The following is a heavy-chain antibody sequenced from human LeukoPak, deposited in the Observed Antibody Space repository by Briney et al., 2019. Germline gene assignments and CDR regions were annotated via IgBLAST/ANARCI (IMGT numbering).Heavy chain of an antibody. J-gene: IGHJ4*02. CDR3: ARPVRYDTYYFDY. D-gene: IGHD3-22*01. V-gene: IGHV5-51*01. Sequence: GESLKISCKGSGYSFTSYWIGWVRQMPGKGLEWRGIICPGDSDTRYSPSFQGQVTISADKSISTAYLQWSSLKASDTAMYYCARPVRYDTYYFDYWGQGTLVTVSS. CDR1: GYSFTSYW. CDR2: ICPGDSDT.